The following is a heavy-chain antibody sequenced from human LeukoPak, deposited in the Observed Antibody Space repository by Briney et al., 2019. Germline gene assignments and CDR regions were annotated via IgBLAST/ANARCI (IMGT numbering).Heavy chain of an antibody. CDR2: INHSGST. CDR3: ARGSRVVVPAAPVWKY. J-gene: IGHJ4*02. Sequence: SETLSLTCAVYGGSFSGYHWSWIRQPPGKGLEWIGEINHSGSTNYNPSLKSRVTISIDTSKNQFSLKLSSVTAADTAVYYCARGSRVVVPAAPVWKYWGQGTLVTVSS. V-gene: IGHV4-34*01. D-gene: IGHD2-2*01. CDR1: GGSFSGYH.